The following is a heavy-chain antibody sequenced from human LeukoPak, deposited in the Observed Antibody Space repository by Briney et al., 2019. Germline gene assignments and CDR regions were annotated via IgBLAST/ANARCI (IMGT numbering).Heavy chain of an antibody. J-gene: IGHJ5*01. D-gene: IGHD1-26*01. CDR2: IIPIFGTT. Sequence: SVKVSCKASGGTFSSYAFSWVRQAPGQGLEWMGGIIPIFGTTNYAEQFQGRVTITTDESTSTAYLDLSSLRSEDTAVYYCAKDDGSATMGFDSWGQGTLVSVSS. CDR1: GGTFSSYA. CDR3: AKDDGSATMGFDS. V-gene: IGHV1-69*05.